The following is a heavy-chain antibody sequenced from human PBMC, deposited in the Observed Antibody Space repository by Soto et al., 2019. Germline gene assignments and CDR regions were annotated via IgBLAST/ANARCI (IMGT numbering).Heavy chain of an antibody. Sequence: QVQLQESGPGLVKPSETMSLSCTVSGGSISSYYWSWFRQSPGKRMEWIGYVHHSWGSSYNPSLQSRVAISLDTSTRQFSLKVTSVTATDTDVYYCARQGFGPLHGLVDVWGQGTTVTVSS. V-gene: IGHV4-59*08. CDR1: GGSISSYY. CDR3: ARQGFGPLHGLVDV. J-gene: IGHJ6*02. D-gene: IGHD3-10*01. CDR2: VHHSWGS.